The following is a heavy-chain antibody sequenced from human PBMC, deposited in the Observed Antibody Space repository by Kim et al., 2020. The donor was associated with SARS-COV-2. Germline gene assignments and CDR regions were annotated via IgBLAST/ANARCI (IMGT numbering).Heavy chain of an antibody. CDR3: AKGSGSSWYWYYYGMDV. Sequence: GGSLRLSCAASGFTFSSYGMPWVRQAPGKGLEWVAVISYDGSNKYYADSVKGRFTISRDNSKNTLYLQMNSLRAEDTAVYYCAKGSGSSWYWYYYGMDVWGQGTTVTVSS. CDR1: GFTFSSYG. J-gene: IGHJ6*02. D-gene: IGHD6-13*01. CDR2: ISYDGSNK. V-gene: IGHV3-30*18.